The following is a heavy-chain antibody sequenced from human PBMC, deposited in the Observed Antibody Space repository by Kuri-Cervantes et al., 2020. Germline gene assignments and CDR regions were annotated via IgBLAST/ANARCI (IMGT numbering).Heavy chain of an antibody. Sequence: GGSLRLSCAASGFTFSSYWMSWVRQAPGKGLEWVANIKQDGSEKYYVDSVKGRFTISRDNAKNSLYLQMNSLRAEGTAVYYCARGHSSGYYYCFDYWGQGTLVTVSS. V-gene: IGHV3-7*04. CDR2: IKQDGSEK. CDR3: ARGHSSGYYYCFDY. D-gene: IGHD3-22*01. J-gene: IGHJ4*02. CDR1: GFTFSSYW.